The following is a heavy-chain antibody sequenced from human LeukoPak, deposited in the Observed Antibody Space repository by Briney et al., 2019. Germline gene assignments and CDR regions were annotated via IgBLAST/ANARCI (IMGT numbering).Heavy chain of an antibody. CDR1: GFTFSSYG. V-gene: IGHV3-30*02. CDR2: IRYDGSNK. D-gene: IGHD4-17*01. J-gene: IGHJ6*02. Sequence: PGGSLRLSCAASGFTFSSYGMHWVRQAPGKGLEWVAFIRYDGSNKYYADSVKGRFTISRDNSKNTLYLQMNSLRAEDTAVYYCAKARHDYGDYEVYYYYGMDVWGQGTTVTVSS. CDR3: AKARHDYGDYEVYYYYGMDV.